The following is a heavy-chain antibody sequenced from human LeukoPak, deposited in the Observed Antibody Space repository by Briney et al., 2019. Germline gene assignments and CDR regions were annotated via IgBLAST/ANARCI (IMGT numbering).Heavy chain of an antibody. D-gene: IGHD4-17*01. CDR3: AREVFGDYSYFDY. CDR1: GGSISSYY. CDR2: IYYSGST. J-gene: IGHJ4*02. Sequence: PSETLSLTCTVSGGSISSYYWSWIRQPPGKGLEWIGYIYYSGSTNYNPSLKSRVTISVDTSKNQFSLKLSSVTAADTAVYYCAREVFGDYSYFDYWGQGTLVTVSS. V-gene: IGHV4-59*01.